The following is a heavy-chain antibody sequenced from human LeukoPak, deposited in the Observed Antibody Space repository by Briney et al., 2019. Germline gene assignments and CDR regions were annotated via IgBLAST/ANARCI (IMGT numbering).Heavy chain of an antibody. J-gene: IGHJ4*02. V-gene: IGHV4-34*01. CDR1: SGSFSGYY. CDR2: INHSGST. Sequence: SETLSLTCAVYSGSFSGYYLSWIRQPPGKGLEWIGEINHSGSTNYNPSLKSRVTISVDTSKNQFSLKLSSVTAADTAVYYCARAPRRPAPFDYWGQGTLVTVSS. CDR3: ARAPRRPAPFDY.